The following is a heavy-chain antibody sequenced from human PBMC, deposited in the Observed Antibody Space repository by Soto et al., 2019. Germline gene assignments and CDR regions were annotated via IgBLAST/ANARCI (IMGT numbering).Heavy chain of an antibody. J-gene: IGHJ6*02. D-gene: IGHD3-22*01. Sequence: QVQLVESGGGVVQPGRSLRLSCAASGFTFSSYAMHWVRQAPGKGLEWVAVISYDGSNKYYADSVKGRFTISRDNSKNTLYLQMNSLRAEDTAVYYCARPRKGDSSGYYWYYYYYGMDVWGQGTTVTVSS. V-gene: IGHV3-30-3*01. CDR2: ISYDGSNK. CDR1: GFTFSSYA. CDR3: ARPRKGDSSGYYWYYYYYGMDV.